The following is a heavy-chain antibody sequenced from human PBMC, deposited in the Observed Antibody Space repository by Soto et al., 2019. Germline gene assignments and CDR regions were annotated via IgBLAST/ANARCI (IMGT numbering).Heavy chain of an antibody. J-gene: IGHJ3*02. V-gene: IGHV5-51*01. CDR3: AQSPRLTEAFDI. CDR1: GYSFTSYW. Sequence: GESLKISCKFSGYSFTSYWIGWVRQMPGKGLEWMGIIYPGDSGTRYSPSFQGHVTISADKSFTTTYLQWSSLKASDTAMYYCAQSPRLTEAFDIWGQGTMVTVSS. CDR2: IYPGDSGT.